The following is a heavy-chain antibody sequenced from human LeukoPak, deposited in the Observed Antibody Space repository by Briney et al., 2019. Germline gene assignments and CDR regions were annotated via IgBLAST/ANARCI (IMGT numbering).Heavy chain of an antibody. V-gene: IGHV1-24*01. CDR1: GYTLTELS. D-gene: IGHD7-27*01. J-gene: IGHJ3*02. CDR2: FDPQDGET. Sequence: ASVKVSCKVSGYTLTELSMHWVQQAPGKGLEWMGCFDPQDGETIYAQKFQGRVTMTEDTSTDTAYTELSSLRSEDAAVYYCATDHTLNWGIFADQLNAFDIWGQGTMVTVSS. CDR3: ATDHTLNWGIFADQLNAFDI.